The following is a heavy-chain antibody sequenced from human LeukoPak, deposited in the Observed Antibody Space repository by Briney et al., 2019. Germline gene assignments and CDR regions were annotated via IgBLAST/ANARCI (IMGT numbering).Heavy chain of an antibody. J-gene: IGHJ4*02. V-gene: IGHV4-59*01. CDR3: ARRGFNSGYVGELDY. CDR2: IYFTGST. D-gene: IGHD5-18*01. CDR1: GDSISPYY. Sequence: SETLSLTCTVSGDSISPYYWSWIRQTPGKGLEWIGYIYFTGSTIYNPSLKSRATISVDTSKNQFSLKLSSVTAADTAVYYCARRGFNSGYVGELDYWGQGTLVTVSS.